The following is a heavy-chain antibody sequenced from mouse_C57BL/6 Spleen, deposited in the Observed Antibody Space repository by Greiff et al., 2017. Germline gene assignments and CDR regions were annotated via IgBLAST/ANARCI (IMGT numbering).Heavy chain of an antibody. Sequence: VQLLQSGPELVKPGASVKISCKASGYSFTDYNMNWVQQTNGKSLEWIGVINPNYGTTCYNQKFKGKATFTVDQSSSTAYMQLISLTSKDTAVYYCARRNWDAYYFDYWGQGTTLTVSS. CDR1: GYSFTDYN. CDR3: ARRNWDAYYFDY. CDR2: INPNYGTT. J-gene: IGHJ2*01. V-gene: IGHV1-39*01. D-gene: IGHD4-1*01.